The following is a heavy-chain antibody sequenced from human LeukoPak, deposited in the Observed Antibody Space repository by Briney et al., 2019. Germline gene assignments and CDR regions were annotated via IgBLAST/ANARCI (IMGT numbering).Heavy chain of an antibody. CDR1: GFTFSSYA. J-gene: IGHJ5*02. Sequence: GGSLRLSCAASGFTFSSYAMSWVRQGPGEGLEWVSAISGGGDMTHYTHSVKGRFTISRDNSRNVLYLQMNSLRADDAAIYYCARGYCTSTNCNNWFDPWGQGALVTVSS. CDR3: ARGYCTSTNCNNWFDP. V-gene: IGHV3-23*01. D-gene: IGHD2-2*01. CDR2: ISGGGDMT.